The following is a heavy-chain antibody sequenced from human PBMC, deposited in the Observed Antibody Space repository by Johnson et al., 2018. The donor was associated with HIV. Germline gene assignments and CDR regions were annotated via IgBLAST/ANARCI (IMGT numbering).Heavy chain of an antibody. CDR2: IYTGGST. J-gene: IGHJ3*02. CDR3: ATFDAFDI. CDR1: GFTVSSNY. Sequence: VQLVESGGGVVQPGRSLRLSCAASGFTVSSNYMSWVRQAPGKGLEWVSLIYTGGSTYYADSVKGRFTISRDNSKNTLYLQMNSLRAEDTAVYYCATFDAFDIWGQGTMVTVSS. V-gene: IGHV3-66*01.